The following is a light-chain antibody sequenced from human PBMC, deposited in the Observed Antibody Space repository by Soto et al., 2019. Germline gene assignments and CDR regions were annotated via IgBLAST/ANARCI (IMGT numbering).Light chain of an antibody. Sequence: QSVLTHPPSVSDAPRQRVTISCSGSSSNIGNNAVNWYQQLPGKAPKLLIYYDDLLPSGVSDRFSGSKSGPSASLAIIGLQSEDEADYYCAAWDDSLNVYVFGTGTKLTVL. CDR3: AAWDDSLNVYV. V-gene: IGLV1-36*01. J-gene: IGLJ1*01. CDR2: YDD. CDR1: SSNIGNNA.